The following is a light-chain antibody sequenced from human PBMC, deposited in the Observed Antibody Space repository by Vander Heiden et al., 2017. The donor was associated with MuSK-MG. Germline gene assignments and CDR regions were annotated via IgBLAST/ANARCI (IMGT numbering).Light chain of an antibody. CDR1: RSNIGSNT. CDR2: TSD. CDR3: VAWDDSLDGWV. Sequence: QSVLTQPPSASGTPGQRVTIACSGSRSNIGSNTVNWYQQVPGTAPKLLIYTSDQRPSGVPDRFSGSKSGTSASLAISGLQSEDEADYYCVAWDDSLDGWVLGGGTKLTVL. V-gene: IGLV1-44*01. J-gene: IGLJ3*02.